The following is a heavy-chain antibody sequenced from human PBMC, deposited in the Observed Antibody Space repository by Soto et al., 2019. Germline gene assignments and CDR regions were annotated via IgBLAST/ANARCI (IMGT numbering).Heavy chain of an antibody. CDR3: ASQEVGGTYVYTFDP. J-gene: IGHJ5*02. CDR2: IYYSGST. Sequence: SETLSLTCTVSGGSITSSSYYWGWIRQPPGKGLEWIGSIYYSGSTYYNPSLKSRVTISVDTSKNQFSLKLSSVTAADTAVYYFASQEVGGTYVYTFDPWGQGTLVTVSS. D-gene: IGHD1-26*01. CDR1: GGSITSSSYY. V-gene: IGHV4-39*01.